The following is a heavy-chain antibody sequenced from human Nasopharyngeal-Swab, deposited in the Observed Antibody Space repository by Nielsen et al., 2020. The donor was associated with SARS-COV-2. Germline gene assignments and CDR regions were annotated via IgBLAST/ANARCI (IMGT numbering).Heavy chain of an antibody. CDR2: FDPEDGET. CDR3: ATGLPLLRFLEWLLY. Sequence: WARQAPGQGLEWMGGFDPEDGETIYAQKFQGRVTMTEDTSTDTAYMELSSLRSEDTAVYYCATGLPLLRFLEWLLYWGQGTLVTVSS. J-gene: IGHJ4*02. V-gene: IGHV1-24*01. D-gene: IGHD3-3*01.